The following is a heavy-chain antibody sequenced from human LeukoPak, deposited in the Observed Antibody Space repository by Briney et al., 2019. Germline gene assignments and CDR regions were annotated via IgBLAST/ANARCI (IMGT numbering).Heavy chain of an antibody. V-gene: IGHV3-23*01. CDR2: ISGSDGST. Sequence: GGSLRLSCAASGISFNSYAMSWVRQAPGKGLEWVSGISGSDGSTYYADSVKGRFTISRDNSKNTLYLQMNSLRAEDTAVYYCAKDLEQGLAPGDFDYWGQGTLVTDS. D-gene: IGHD6-19*01. CDR3: AKDLEQGLAPGDFDY. CDR1: GISFNSYA. J-gene: IGHJ4*02.